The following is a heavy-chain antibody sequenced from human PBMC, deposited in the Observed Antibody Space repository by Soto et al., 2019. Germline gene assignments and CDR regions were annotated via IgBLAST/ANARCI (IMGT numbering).Heavy chain of an antibody. CDR3: AKKIFGDQNAFDI. D-gene: IGHD3-3*01. CDR1: GFTFSSYW. Sequence: GVSLRLSCAASGFTFSSYWMRWFRQAPGKGLEWVSAISGSGGSTYYADSVKGRFTISRDNSKNTLYLQMNSLRAEDTAVYYCAKKIFGDQNAFDIWGQGTMVTVSS. V-gene: IGHV3-23*01. CDR2: ISGSGGST. J-gene: IGHJ3*02.